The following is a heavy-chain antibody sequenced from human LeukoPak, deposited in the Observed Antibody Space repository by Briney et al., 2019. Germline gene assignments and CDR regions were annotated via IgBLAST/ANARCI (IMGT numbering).Heavy chain of an antibody. CDR3: ARGVGFVKIDY. CDR1: GGTFSGYF. Sequence: SETLSLTCAVYGGTFSGYFWTWIPQPPGKGLVWIGEINHSGSTKYNPSLKSRVTISVDTSKNQFSLKLSSVTAADTAVYYCARGVGFVKIDYWGQGTLVTVSS. D-gene: IGHD3-10*01. J-gene: IGHJ4*02. V-gene: IGHV4-34*01. CDR2: INHSGST.